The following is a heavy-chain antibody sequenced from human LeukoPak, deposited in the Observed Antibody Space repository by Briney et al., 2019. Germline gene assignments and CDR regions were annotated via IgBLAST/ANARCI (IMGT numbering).Heavy chain of an antibody. CDR1: GYTFTSYD. CDR3: ARALVYYDILTGYFNPRENFDY. V-gene: IGHV1-18*01. D-gene: IGHD3-9*01. J-gene: IGHJ4*02. CDR2: ISAYNGNT. Sequence: ASVKVSCKASGYTFTSYDINWVRQATGQGLEWMGWISAYNGNTNYAQKLQGRVTMTTDTSTSTAYMELRSLRSDDTAVYYCARALVYYDILTGYFNPRENFDYWGQGTLVTVSS.